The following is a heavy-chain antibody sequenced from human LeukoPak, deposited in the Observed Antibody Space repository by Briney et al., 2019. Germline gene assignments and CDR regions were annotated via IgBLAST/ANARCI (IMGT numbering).Heavy chain of an antibody. D-gene: IGHD7-27*01. CDR2: LYGCGNT. CDR3: ARERDNSGPFDY. J-gene: IGHJ4*02. CDR1: GFTVSSND. V-gene: IGHV3-53*01. Sequence: PGGSLRLSCAASGFTVSSNDMSWVRQAPGKGLEWVSILYGCGNTYYADSVKGRFTISRDNSKNTLYLQMNSLRAEDTAMYYCARERDNSGPFDYWGQGTLVTVSS.